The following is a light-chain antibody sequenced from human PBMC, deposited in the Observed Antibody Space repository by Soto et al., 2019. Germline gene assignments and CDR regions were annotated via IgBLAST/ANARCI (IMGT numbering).Light chain of an antibody. CDR1: QSVGSN. CDR2: DAS. J-gene: IGKJ1*01. Sequence: ERVMTQSPATLSVSPGERATLSCRASQSVGSNLAWYQQKPGQAPRLLIYDASNRATGIPARFSGSGSGTDFTLTISSLEPEDFAVYYCQQRSNWPRTFGQGTKVDIK. CDR3: QQRSNWPRT. V-gene: IGKV3-11*01.